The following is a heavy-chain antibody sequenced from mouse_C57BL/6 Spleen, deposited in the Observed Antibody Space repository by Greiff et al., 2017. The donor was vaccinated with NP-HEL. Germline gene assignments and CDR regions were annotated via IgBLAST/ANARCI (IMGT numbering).Heavy chain of an antibody. Sequence: VQLQQSVAELVRPGASVKLSCTASGFNIKNTYMHWVSQRPEQGLEWIGRIDPANGNTKSAPQFPGKATLTADASSNTAYLQLSSLTSEDTAIYYCAPITTVVAKSNFHAYWGQGTLVTVSA. V-gene: IGHV14-3*01. CDR2: IDPANGNT. CDR1: GFNIKNTY. CDR3: APITTVVAKSNFHAY. J-gene: IGHJ3*01. D-gene: IGHD1-1*01.